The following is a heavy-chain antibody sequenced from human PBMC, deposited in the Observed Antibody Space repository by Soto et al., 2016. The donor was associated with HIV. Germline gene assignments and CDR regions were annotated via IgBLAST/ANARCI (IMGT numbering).Heavy chain of an antibody. D-gene: IGHD1-26*01. CDR3: ARDPTSGSYSLGY. CDR1: GFAVSSNY. J-gene: IGHJ4*02. V-gene: IGHV3-66*01. CDR2: IYSGGST. Sequence: EVQLVESGGGLVQPGGSLRLSCAASGFAVSSNYMSWVRQAPGKGLEWVSVIYSGGSTYYADSVKGRFTISRGNSKNTLYLQMNSLRAEDTAVYYCARDPTSGSYSLGYWGQGTLVTVSS.